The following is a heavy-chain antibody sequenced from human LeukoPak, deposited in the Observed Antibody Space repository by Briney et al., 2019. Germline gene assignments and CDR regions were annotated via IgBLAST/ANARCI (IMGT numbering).Heavy chain of an antibody. V-gene: IGHV3-23*01. CDR2: ITPSGGAT. CDR3: ARYCSGGGCYSGFDF. Sequence: GGSLRLSCAASGFTFSNAWLNWVRRAPGKGLEWVSTITPSGGATYYADSVKGRFTISRDISKNTLFLQMNSLRADNTAIYYCARYCSGGGCYSGFDFWGQGTLVTVSS. CDR1: GFTFSNAW. J-gene: IGHJ4*02. D-gene: IGHD2-15*01.